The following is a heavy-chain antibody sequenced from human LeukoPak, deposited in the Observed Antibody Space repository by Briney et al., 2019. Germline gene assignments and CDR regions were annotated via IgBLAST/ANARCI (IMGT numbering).Heavy chain of an antibody. Sequence: PGGSLRLSCAASGFTFSNYGIHWVRQAPGKGLEWVAVIWYDGSKKYYADSVKGRFTISRDNSKNTLYLQMNSLRAEDTAVYYCARDEGVQIEFSFYFLGWYFDLWGRGTLVTVSS. CDR1: GFTFSNYG. J-gene: IGHJ2*01. D-gene: IGHD5/OR15-5a*01. V-gene: IGHV3-33*01. CDR3: ARDEGVQIEFSFYFLGWYFDL. CDR2: IWYDGSKK.